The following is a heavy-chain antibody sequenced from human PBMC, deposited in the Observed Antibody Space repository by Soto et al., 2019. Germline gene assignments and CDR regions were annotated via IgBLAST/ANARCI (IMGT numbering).Heavy chain of an antibody. Sequence: SETLSLTCTVSGGSISSSRYYWGWIRQPPGKGLEWLGGIYYSGSTYSNPSLKTRVTISVDTSKNQFSLKLSSVTAAATAVYYCARHRGSFGWYRAGYDAFDNWGPGTRVTLSS. CDR1: GGSISSSRYY. CDR3: ARHRGSFGWYRAGYDAFDN. J-gene: IGHJ3*02. CDR2: IYYSGST. V-gene: IGHV4-39*01. D-gene: IGHD6-19*01.